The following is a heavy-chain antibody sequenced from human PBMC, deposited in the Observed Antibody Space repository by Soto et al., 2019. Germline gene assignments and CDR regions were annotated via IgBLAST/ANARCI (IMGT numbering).Heavy chain of an antibody. CDR3: ARNLYTTGSFDH. CDR2: MTPNSGDT. D-gene: IGHD4-17*01. CDR1: GYTFTSYD. Sequence: QVQLVQSGAEVKKPGASVKVSCKASGYTFTSYDINWVRQAPGQGLEWVGWMTPNSGDTGYAQTFQGRVTLTSDTSRSTAYMELSSLRSEDTAVYYCARNLYTTGSFDHWGQGTLVTVSS. V-gene: IGHV1-8*02. J-gene: IGHJ4*02.